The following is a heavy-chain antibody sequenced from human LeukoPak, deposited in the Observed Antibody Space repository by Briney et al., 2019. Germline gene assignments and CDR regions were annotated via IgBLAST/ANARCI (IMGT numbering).Heavy chain of an antibody. CDR3: ARGAKWAYYFDY. V-gene: IGHV3-74*01. Sequence: SGGSLRLSCAASAFTFNTYWMHWVRQVPGRGLEWVSRINGDESSTNYADSVKGRFTISRDNAKDTLYLHMNSLTAEDTAVYYCARGAKWAYYFDYWGQGTLVTGSS. J-gene: IGHJ4*02. D-gene: IGHD1-26*01. CDR2: INGDESST. CDR1: AFTFNTYW.